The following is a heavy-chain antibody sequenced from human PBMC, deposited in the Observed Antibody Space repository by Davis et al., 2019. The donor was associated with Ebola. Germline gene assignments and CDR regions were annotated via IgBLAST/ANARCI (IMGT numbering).Heavy chain of an antibody. V-gene: IGHV1-18*01. J-gene: IGHJ4*02. D-gene: IGHD6-19*01. CDR1: SYTFTSYG. Sequence: ASVTVSCKASSYTFTSYGISWVRQAPGQGLEWMGWISAYNGNTNYAQKLQGRVTMTTDTSTSTAYMELRSLRSDDTAVYYCARRGDEGSGWSIHAIYYFDYWGQGTLVTVSS. CDR3: ARRGDEGSGWSIHAIYYFDY. CDR2: ISAYNGNT.